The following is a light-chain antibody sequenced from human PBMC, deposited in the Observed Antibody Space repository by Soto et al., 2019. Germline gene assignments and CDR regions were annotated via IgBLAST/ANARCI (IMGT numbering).Light chain of an antibody. V-gene: IGLV1-44*01. J-gene: IGLJ3*02. Sequence: QSVVTQPPSASGTPGQRVTISCSGSNSNIGSNTVNWYQQVPGTAPKLLIYANNKRPSGVSDRFSGSKSGTSASLAISGLQSEDEADYYCAAWDDCLNGWVFGGGTKLTVL. CDR3: AAWDDCLNGWV. CDR2: ANN. CDR1: NSNIGSNT.